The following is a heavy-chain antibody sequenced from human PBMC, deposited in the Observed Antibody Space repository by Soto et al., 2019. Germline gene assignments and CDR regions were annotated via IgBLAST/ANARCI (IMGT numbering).Heavy chain of an antibody. CDR1: GFTFSSYG. V-gene: IGHV3-30*18. CDR3: AKGGWNRDFDY. CDR2: ISYDGSNK. J-gene: IGHJ4*02. Sequence: QVQLVESGGGVVQPGRSLRLSCAASGFTFSSYGMHWVRQAPGKGLEWVAVISYDGSNKYYADSVKGRFTISRDNSKNTLYLQMNSLRAEDTAVYYCAKGGWNRDFDYWGQGTLVTVSS. D-gene: IGHD1-1*01.